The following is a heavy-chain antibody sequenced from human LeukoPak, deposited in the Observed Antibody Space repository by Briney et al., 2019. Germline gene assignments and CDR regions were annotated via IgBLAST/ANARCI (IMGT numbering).Heavy chain of an antibody. V-gene: IGHV4-38-2*01. CDR2: IYHTGSA. D-gene: IGHD2-2*01. J-gene: IGHJ4*02. CDR3: ARYCTSTTCILRGFDY. CDR1: GYSFTSSHY. Sequence: SETLSLTCSVSGYSFTSSHYWGWIRQPPGKGLEWIANIYHTGSAHYNPSLKSRVTISVDTSKNQFSLKPSSVTAADTAVYYCARYCTSTTCILRGFDYWGQGTLVTVSS.